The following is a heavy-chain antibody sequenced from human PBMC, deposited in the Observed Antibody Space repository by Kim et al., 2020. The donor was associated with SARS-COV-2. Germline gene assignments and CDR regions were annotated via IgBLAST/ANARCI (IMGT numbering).Heavy chain of an antibody. Sequence: GESLKISCKGSGYSFTSYWISWVRQMPGKGLEWMGRIDPSDSYTNYSPSFQGHVTISADKSIGTAYLQWSSLKASDTAMYYCARQGDSSGWYPLDYYYYYGMDVWGQGTTVTVSS. V-gene: IGHV5-10-1*01. CDR2: IDPSDSYT. CDR1: GYSFTSYW. CDR3: ARQGDSSGWYPLDYYYYYGMDV. J-gene: IGHJ6*02. D-gene: IGHD6-19*01.